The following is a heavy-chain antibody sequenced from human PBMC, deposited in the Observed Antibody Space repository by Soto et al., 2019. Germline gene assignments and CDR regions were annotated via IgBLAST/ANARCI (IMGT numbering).Heavy chain of an antibody. Sequence: ASVKVSCKASGYTFTSYVISWVRQAPGQGLEWMGWIRAYNGNTNYAQKFQGRVTMTRDTSTSTVYMELSSLRSEDTAVYYCARDFPYGSGSPNNNWFDPWGQGTLVTVSS. J-gene: IGHJ5*02. D-gene: IGHD3-10*01. V-gene: IGHV1-18*01. CDR3: ARDFPYGSGSPNNNWFDP. CDR2: IRAYNGNT. CDR1: GYTFTSYV.